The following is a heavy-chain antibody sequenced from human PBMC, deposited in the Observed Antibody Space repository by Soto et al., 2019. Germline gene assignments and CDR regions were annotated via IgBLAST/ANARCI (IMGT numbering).Heavy chain of an antibody. D-gene: IGHD1-20*01. CDR1: GGTFSSYA. J-gene: IGHJ6*02. CDR3: AREYDNWNDRSHVSGMDV. Sequence: ASVKVSCKASGGTFSSYAISWVRQAPGQGLEWMGGIIPIFGTANYAQKFQGRVTITADESTSTAYMELSSLRSEDTAVYYCAREYDNWNDRSHVSGMDVWGQGTTVTVSS. V-gene: IGHV1-69*13. CDR2: IIPIFGTA.